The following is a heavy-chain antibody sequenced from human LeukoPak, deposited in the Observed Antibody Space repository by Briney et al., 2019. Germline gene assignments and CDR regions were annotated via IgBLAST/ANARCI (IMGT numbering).Heavy chain of an antibody. J-gene: IGHJ4*02. Sequence: GGSLRLSCVPSGITFSNYYMHWVRQVPGEGLVWVSHTIQDGSVTSYADSVKGRFTISRDNAKNTVYLQLNNLRAEDTAVYYCATDDYRGLGYWGQGTLVTVSS. D-gene: IGHD3-16*01. V-gene: IGHV3-74*01. CDR1: GITFSNYY. CDR2: TIQDGSVT. CDR3: ATDDYRGLGY.